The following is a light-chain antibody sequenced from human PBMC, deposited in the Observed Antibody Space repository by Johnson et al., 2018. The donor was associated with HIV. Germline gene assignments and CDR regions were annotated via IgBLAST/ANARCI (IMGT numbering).Light chain of an antibody. V-gene: IGLV1-51*02. CDR1: SSNIGNNY. Sequence: HSVLTQPPSVSAAPGQKVTISCSGSSSNIGNNYISWYQQFPGTAPKLLIYENNRRPSGIPDRFSGSKSGTSATLGITGLQTGDEADYYCGTWDSSLRVGFFGTGTKVTVL. J-gene: IGLJ1*01. CDR2: ENN. CDR3: GTWDSSLRVGF.